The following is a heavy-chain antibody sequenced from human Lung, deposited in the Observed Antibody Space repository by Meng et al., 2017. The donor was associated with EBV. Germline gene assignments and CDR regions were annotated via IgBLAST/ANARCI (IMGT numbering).Heavy chain of an antibody. CDR3: VHTSTPSSWQPDF. D-gene: IGHD6-13*01. J-gene: IGHJ4*02. CDR1: GCALDTSGVA. CDR2: IYWADDQ. Sequence: PLRRSCAALMTRRPTLQLTCSCSGCALDTSGVAVGWCRQPPGTPLEWLALIYWADDQRYSPSLETRLTIPRGPSRHQVTLRMTNVDPADTGTYFCVHTSTPSSWQPDFWGQGTLVTVSS. V-gene: IGHV2-5*02.